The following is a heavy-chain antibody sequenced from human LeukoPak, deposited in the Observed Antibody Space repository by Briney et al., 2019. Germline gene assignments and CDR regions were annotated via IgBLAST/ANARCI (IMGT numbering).Heavy chain of an antibody. CDR2: INAGNGNT. J-gene: IGHJ4*02. CDR1: GYTFTSYA. CDR3: ARARAEVRGVTSYYFDY. V-gene: IGHV1-3*01. D-gene: IGHD3-10*01. Sequence: ASVKVSCKASGYTFTSYAMHWVRQAPGQRLEWMGWINAGNGNTKYSQKFQGRVTITRDTSASTAYMELSSVTAADTAVYYCARARAEVRGVTSYYFDYWGQGTLVTVSS.